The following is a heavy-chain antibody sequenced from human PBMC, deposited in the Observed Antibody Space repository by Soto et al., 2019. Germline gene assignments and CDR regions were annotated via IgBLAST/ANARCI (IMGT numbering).Heavy chain of an antibody. D-gene: IGHD3-10*01. CDR3: ARAMMRGINFYGMDV. Sequence: GASLKISCKGSGYSFTSYWIGWVRQMPGKGLEGMGIIYPGDSDTRYSPSFQGQVPISADKSISTASLQWSRLKASDTAMYYFARAMMRGINFYGMDVWGQGTAVTLSS. CDR1: GYSFTSYW. V-gene: IGHV5-51*01. J-gene: IGHJ6*02. CDR2: IYPGDSDT.